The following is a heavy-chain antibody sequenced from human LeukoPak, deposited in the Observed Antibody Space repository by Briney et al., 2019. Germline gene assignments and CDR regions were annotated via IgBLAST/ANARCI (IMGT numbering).Heavy chain of an antibody. V-gene: IGHV5-51*01. CDR3: GRPPTERWNYPFDI. Sequence: KPGESLKISCKGSGYSFTSYWIGWVRQMPGKGLEWMAIIYPGDSDTRYSPSFQGQVTISADKSISTAHLQWSSLKASDTAMYYCGRPPTERWNYPFDIWGQGTMVTVSS. CDR1: GYSFTSYW. CDR2: IYPGDSDT. D-gene: IGHD1-7*01. J-gene: IGHJ3*02.